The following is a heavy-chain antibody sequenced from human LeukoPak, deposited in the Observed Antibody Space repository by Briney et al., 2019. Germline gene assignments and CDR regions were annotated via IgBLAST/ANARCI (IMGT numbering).Heavy chain of an antibody. D-gene: IGHD3-9*01. CDR1: GGSISSYY. J-gene: IGHJ4*02. CDR2: IYYSGST. CDR3: ARVRKGYSDWLLFDY. V-gene: IGHV4-59*01. Sequence: SETLSLTCTVSGGSISSYYWSWIRQPPGKGLEWIGYIYYSGSTNYNPSLKSRVTISVDTSKNQFSLKLSSVTAADTAVYYCARVRKGYSDWLLFDYWGQGTLVTVSS.